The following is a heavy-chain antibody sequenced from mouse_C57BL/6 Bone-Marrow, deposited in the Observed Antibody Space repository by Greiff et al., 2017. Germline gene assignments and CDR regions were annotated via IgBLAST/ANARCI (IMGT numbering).Heavy chain of an antibody. Sequence: VKLQQPGAELVKPGASVKLSCKASGYTFTSYWMHWVKQRPGQGLEWIGMIHPNSGSTNYNEKFKSKATLTVDKSSSTAYMQLSSLTSEDSAVYYCARRGSSPYWYFDVWGTGTTVTVSS. CDR1: GYTFTSYW. CDR2: IHPNSGST. CDR3: ARRGSSPYWYFDV. V-gene: IGHV1-64*01. D-gene: IGHD1-1*01. J-gene: IGHJ1*03.